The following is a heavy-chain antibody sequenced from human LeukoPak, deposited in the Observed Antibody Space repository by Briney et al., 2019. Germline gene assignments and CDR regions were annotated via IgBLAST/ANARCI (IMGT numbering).Heavy chain of an antibody. CDR1: GFTVSSNS. J-gene: IGHJ6*03. Sequence: GGSLRLSCTVSGFTVSSNSMSWVRQAPGKGLEWVSFIYSDNTHYSDSVKGRFTISRDNSKNTLYLQMNSLRAEDTAVYYCAKAAMVRGVITLRDYYYYYMDVWGKGTTVTISS. D-gene: IGHD3-10*01. CDR2: IYSDNT. CDR3: AKAAMVRGVITLRDYYYYYMDV. V-gene: IGHV3-53*01.